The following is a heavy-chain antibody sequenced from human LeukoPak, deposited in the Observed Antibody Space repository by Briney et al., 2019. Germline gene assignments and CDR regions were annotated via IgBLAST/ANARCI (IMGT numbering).Heavy chain of an antibody. Sequence: GASVKVSCKASGDTFISYYMHWVRQAPGQGLEWMGIINPSGGSTSYAQKFQDRVTMTRDTSTSTVYMELSSLKSEDTAVYYCAREDVVLVDAVRYYYYGMDVWGQGTTVTVSS. J-gene: IGHJ6*02. CDR2: INPSGGST. D-gene: IGHD2-8*01. CDR1: GDTFISYY. CDR3: AREDVVLVDAVRYYYYGMDV. V-gene: IGHV1-46*01.